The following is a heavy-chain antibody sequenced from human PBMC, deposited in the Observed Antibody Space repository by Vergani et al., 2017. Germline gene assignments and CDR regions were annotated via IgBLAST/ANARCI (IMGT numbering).Heavy chain of an antibody. Sequence: QVQLVQSGAEVKKPGSSVKVSCKASGGTFSSYAISWVRQAPGQGLEWMGGIIPIFGTANYAQKFQGRVTITADESTSTAYMELSSLRSDDTAVYYCASRDITIFGVLIIRVYYYYGMDGGGQGTTVTVSS. CDR1: GGTFSSYA. D-gene: IGHD3-3*01. J-gene: IGHJ6*02. CDR2: IIPIFGTA. CDR3: ASRDITIFGVLIIRVYYYYGMDG. V-gene: IGHV1-69*01.